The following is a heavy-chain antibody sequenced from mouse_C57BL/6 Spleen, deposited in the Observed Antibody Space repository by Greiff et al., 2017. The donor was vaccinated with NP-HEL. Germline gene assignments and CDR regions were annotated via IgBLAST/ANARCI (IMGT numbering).Heavy chain of an antibody. D-gene: IGHD1-1*01. J-gene: IGHJ2*01. CDR3: TRGPLYGSSSDY. CDR1: GYTFTDYE. Sequence: QVQLKESGAELVRPGASVTLSCKASGYTFTDYEMHWVKQTPVHGLEWIGAIDPETGGTAYNQKFKGKAILTADKSSSTAYMELRSLTSEDSAVYYCTRGPLYGSSSDYWGQGTTLTVSS. V-gene: IGHV1-15*01. CDR2: IDPETGGT.